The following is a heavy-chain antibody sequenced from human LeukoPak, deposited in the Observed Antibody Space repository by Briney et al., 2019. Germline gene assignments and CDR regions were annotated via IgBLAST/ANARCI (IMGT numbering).Heavy chain of an antibody. CDR1: GGSISSYY. Sequence: PSETLSLTCTVSGGSISSYYWSWIRQPAGKGLEWIGRIYTSGSTNYNPSLKSRVTMSVDTSKNRFSLKLSSVTAADTAVYYCARVGGLESQQLTLDNWFDPWGQGTLVTVSS. CDR3: ARVGGLESQQLTLDNWFDP. CDR2: IYTSGST. D-gene: IGHD6-13*01. J-gene: IGHJ5*02. V-gene: IGHV4-4*07.